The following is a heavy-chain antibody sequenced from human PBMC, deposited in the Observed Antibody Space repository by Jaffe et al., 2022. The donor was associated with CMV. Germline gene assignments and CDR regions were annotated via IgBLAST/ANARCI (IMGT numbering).Heavy chain of an antibody. CDR2: MNPNSGNT. Sequence: QVQLVQSGAEVKKPGASVKVSCKASGYTFTSYDINWVRQATGQGLEWMGWMNPNSGNTGYAQKFQGRVTMTRNTSISTAYMELSSLRSEDTAVYYCARARGSIAAYFNPYYYYGMDVWGQGTTVTVSS. CDR1: GYTFTSYD. V-gene: IGHV1-8*01. J-gene: IGHJ6*02. CDR3: ARARGSIAAYFNPYYYYGMDV. D-gene: IGHD6-13*01.